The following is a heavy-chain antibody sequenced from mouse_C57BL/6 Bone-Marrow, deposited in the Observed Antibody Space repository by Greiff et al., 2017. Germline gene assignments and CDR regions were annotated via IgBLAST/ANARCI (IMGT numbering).Heavy chain of an antibody. J-gene: IGHJ4*01. CDR2: IYIGNGYT. D-gene: IGHD2-4*01. CDR1: GYTFTSYG. Sequence: DVKLVESGAELVRPGSSVKMSCKTSGYTFTSYGINWVKQRPGQGLEWIGYIYIGNGYTEYNEKFKGKATLTSDTSSSTAYMQLSSLTSEDSAIYFCARGNDYDWLYYAMDYWGQGTSVTVSS. V-gene: IGHV1-58*01. CDR3: ARGNDYDWLYYAMDY.